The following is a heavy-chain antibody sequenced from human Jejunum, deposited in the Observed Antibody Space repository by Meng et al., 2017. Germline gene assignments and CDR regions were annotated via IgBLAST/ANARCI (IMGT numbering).Heavy chain of an antibody. J-gene: IGHJ4*02. Sequence: QVQLQESVPGLVRPSGTLTLTCPVSGVSISSNNRWTWVRQPPGRGLEWIGEIYHGGDTNYNPSLTSPVTISVDKSKNQFTLRLNSVTAADTAIYYCARDWGCRDGYCFSGLLEFWGQGILVTVSS. CDR2: IYHGGDT. CDR3: ARDWGCRDGYCFSGLLEF. V-gene: IGHV4-4*02. CDR1: GVSISSNNR. D-gene: IGHD2-15*01.